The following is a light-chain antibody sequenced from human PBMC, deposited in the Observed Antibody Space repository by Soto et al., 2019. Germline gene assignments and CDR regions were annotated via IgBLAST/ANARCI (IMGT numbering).Light chain of an antibody. Sequence: QSALTQPPSIAGTPGQRVTISCSGSSSNIGSNYIYWYQQVPGTAPKLLIYRNNQRPSGVPDRFSVSKSGTSASLAISGLRSEDEADYYCAAWDDSLSGYVVFGGGTKLTVL. CDR3: AAWDDSLSGYVV. V-gene: IGLV1-47*01. CDR1: SSNIGSNY. CDR2: RNN. J-gene: IGLJ2*01.